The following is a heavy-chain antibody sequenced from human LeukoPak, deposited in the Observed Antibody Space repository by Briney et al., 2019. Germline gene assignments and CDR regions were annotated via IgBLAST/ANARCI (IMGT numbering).Heavy chain of an antibody. V-gene: IGHV4-34*01. Sequence: AETLSLTCAVYGGSFSGYYWIWIRQPPGKGLEWIGEINHSGSTNYNPSLKSRVTISVDTSKNQFSLKLSSVTAADTAVYYCARAWFDPWGQGTLVTVSS. CDR2: INHSGST. CDR1: GGSFSGYY. CDR3: ARAWFDP. J-gene: IGHJ5*02.